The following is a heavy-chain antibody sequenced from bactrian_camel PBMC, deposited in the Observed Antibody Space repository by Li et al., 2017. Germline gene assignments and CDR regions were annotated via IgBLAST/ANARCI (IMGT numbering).Heavy chain of an antibody. CDR1: RFTFSSYY. CDR2: ISTGAGNT. V-gene: IGHV3S1*01. CDR3: ATTRRLYGGPGLDYNY. D-gene: IGHD2*01. Sequence: HVQLVESGGDLVQPGGSLRLSCAASRFTFSSYYMSLVRQAPGVGLEWVSGISTGAGNTFYADSAKGRFTISRDNAKNTLYLQMNSLKTEDTALYYCATTRRLYGGPGLDYNYWGQGTQVTVS. J-gene: IGHJ4*01.